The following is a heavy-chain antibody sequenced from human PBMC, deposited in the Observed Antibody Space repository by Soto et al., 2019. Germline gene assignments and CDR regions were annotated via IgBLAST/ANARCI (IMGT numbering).Heavy chain of an antibody. J-gene: IGHJ4*02. CDR2: IYYSGST. V-gene: IGHV4-39*01. CDR1: GGSISSSSYY. CDR3: ARHPAAGNQLLRFPRYYFDS. D-gene: IGHD2-2*01. Sequence: SETLSLTCTVSGGSISSSSYYWGWIRQPPGKGLEWIGSIYYSGSTYYNPSLKSRVTISVDTSKNYISLTLSSVTAADTAVYYCARHPAAGNQLLRFPRYYFDSWGQGTLVTVSS.